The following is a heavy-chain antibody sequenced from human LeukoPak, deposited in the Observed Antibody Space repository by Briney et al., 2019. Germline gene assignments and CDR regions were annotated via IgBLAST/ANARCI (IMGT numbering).Heavy chain of an antibody. D-gene: IGHD3-10*01. Sequence: ASVKVSCKASGYTFTNYAMNWVRQAPGQGLEWMGWINTNTGNPTYAQGFTGRFVFSLDTSVSTAYLQISSLKAEDTVVYYCARLWFGELSFQHYSYMDVWGKGTTVTVSS. CDR3: ARLWFGELSFQHYSYMDV. V-gene: IGHV7-4-1*02. J-gene: IGHJ6*03. CDR1: GYTFTNYA. CDR2: INTNTGNP.